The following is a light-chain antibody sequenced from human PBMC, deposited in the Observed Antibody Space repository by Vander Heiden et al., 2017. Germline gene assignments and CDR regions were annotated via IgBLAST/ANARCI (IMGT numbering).Light chain of an antibody. Sequence: DLQMTQSPSTLSASVGDRVTITCRASQSIWSYLPWYQQKPEKAPKVLIYKASTLESGVPSRFSGSGSGTEFTLTISSLQPDDFATYYFQQYNIFPDTFGQGTKLEIK. CDR3: QQYNIFPDT. CDR1: QSIWSY. V-gene: IGKV1-5*03. CDR2: KAS. J-gene: IGKJ2*01.